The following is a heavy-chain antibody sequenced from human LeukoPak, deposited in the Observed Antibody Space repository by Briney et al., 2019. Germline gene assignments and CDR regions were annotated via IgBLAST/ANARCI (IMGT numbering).Heavy chain of an antibody. V-gene: IGHV3-66*01. D-gene: IGHD6-19*01. J-gene: IGHJ4*02. CDR2: IYSTGGK. Sequence: GGSLRLSCAASEFTVSTNYMTWVRQAPGKGLEWVSIIYSTGGKYYADSVKGRFTISRDNSRHTLYLQMNSLRGDDTAVYYCARGSDGWFAFDYWGQGILVTVSS. CDR1: EFTVSTNY. CDR3: ARGSDGWFAFDY.